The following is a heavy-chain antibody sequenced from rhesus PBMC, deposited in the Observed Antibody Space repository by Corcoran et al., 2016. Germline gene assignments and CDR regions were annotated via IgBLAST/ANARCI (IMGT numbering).Heavy chain of an antibody. CDR3: TTVDY. V-gene: IGHV3-10*01. Sequence: EVQLVESGGGLVQPGGSLRLSCAASGFTFSDDYLEWVRQAPGNGLEWVGQINPNGGTTFLMDSVKGRFTISRDNAKNTLYLQINSLKIEDTAVYYCTTVDYWGQGVLVTVSS. CDR2: INPNGGTT. J-gene: IGHJ4*01. CDR1: GFTFSDDY.